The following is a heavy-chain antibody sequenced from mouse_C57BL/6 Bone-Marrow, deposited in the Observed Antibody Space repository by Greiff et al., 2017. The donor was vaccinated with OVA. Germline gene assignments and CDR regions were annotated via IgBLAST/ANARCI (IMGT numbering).Heavy chain of an antibody. CDR2: ISSGGSYT. Sequence: EVKLVESGGDLVKPGGSLKLSCAASGFTFSSYGMSWVRQTPDKRLEWVATISSGGSYTYYPDSVTGRFTISRDNAKNTLYLQMSSLKSEDTAMYYCARRHYGSHFAYWGQGTLVTVSA. V-gene: IGHV5-6*02. D-gene: IGHD1-1*01. CDR1: GFTFSSYG. J-gene: IGHJ3*01. CDR3: ARRHYGSHFAY.